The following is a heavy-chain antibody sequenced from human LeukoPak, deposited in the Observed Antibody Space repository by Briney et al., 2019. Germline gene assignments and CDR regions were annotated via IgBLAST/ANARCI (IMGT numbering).Heavy chain of an antibody. D-gene: IGHD2-8*01. CDR3: ARVYLERLTAGYFDH. CDR2: ISDDGRHN. CDR1: GFSFSTYD. J-gene: IGHJ4*02. V-gene: IGHV3-30*04. Sequence: GGSLRLSCAASGFSFSTYDMHWVRQTPGKGLEWVAVISDDGRHNYYADSVKGRFTISRDNSKSTLYLQMNSLRDDDSAAYFCARVYLERLTAGYFDHWGQGTQVTVSP.